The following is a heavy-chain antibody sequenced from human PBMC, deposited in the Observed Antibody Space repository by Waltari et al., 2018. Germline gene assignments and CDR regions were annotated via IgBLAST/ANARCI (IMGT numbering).Heavy chain of an antibody. J-gene: IGHJ3*02. CDR2: IYSGGSST. V-gene: IGHV3-23*03. CDR3: AKEQDSSGGGGAFDI. Sequence: EVQLLESGGGLVQPGGSLRLSCAASGFTFSNYAMSWVRQAPGKGLEWVSVIYSGGSSTDYADSVKGRFTISRDNSKNTLYLQMNSLRAEDTAVYYCAKEQDSSGGGGAFDIWGQGTMVTVSS. D-gene: IGHD6-19*01. CDR1: GFTFSNYA.